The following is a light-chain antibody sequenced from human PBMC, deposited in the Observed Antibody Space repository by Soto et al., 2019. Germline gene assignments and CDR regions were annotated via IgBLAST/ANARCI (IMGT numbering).Light chain of an antibody. J-gene: IGLJ1*01. CDR2: EVT. CDR3: SSYTSAATYV. Sequence: QSALTQPASVSGSPGQSITISCTGSSSDVGAYNYDSWYQQHHPGEAPKLLIYEVTHRPAGVSNRFSGSKSGNTASLTISGLRTEDEADYYCSSYTSAATYVFGTGTKVTVL. V-gene: IGLV2-14*01. CDR1: SSDVGAYNY.